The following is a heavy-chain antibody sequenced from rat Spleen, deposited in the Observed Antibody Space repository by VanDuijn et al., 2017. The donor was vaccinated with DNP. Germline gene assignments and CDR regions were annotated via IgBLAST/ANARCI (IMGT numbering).Heavy chain of an antibody. V-gene: IGHV5-29*01. Sequence: EVQLVESDGGLVQPGRSLKLSCAASGFIFSDYYMAWVRQAPTKGLEWVATISHDGSGTYYRDSVKGRFTISRDNAKSTLNLQMDSLKSDDTATYYCTRERSYHFTYWGQGTLVTVSS. J-gene: IGHJ3*01. CDR2: ISHDGSGT. D-gene: IGHD1-2*01. CDR1: GFIFSDYY. CDR3: TRERSYHFTY.